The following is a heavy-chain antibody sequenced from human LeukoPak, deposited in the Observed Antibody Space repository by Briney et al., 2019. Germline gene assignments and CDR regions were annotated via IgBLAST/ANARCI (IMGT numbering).Heavy chain of an antibody. J-gene: IGHJ4*02. Sequence: PSETLSLTCTVSGGSISSYYWSWIRQPPGKGLEWIGYIYYSGSTNYNPSLKSRVTISVDTSKNQFSLKLSSVTAADTAVYYCARDLSTNIGPIVVPGYFDYWGQGTLVTVSS. CDR3: ARDLSTNIGPIVVPGYFDY. CDR2: IYYSGST. CDR1: GGSISSYY. V-gene: IGHV4-59*01. D-gene: IGHD1-26*01.